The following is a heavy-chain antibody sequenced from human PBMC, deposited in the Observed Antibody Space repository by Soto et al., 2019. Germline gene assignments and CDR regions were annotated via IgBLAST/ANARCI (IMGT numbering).Heavy chain of an antibody. V-gene: IGHV3-30-3*01. Sequence: QVQLVESGGGVVQPGRSLRLSCAASGFTFSSYVMHWVRQAPGKGLEWVAVISYDGSNKYYADSVKGRFTISRDNSKNTLYLQMNSLRAEDTAVYYCASPDPDCSGGSCYPYYYGMDVWGQGTTVTVSS. CDR3: ASPDPDCSGGSCYPYYYGMDV. D-gene: IGHD2-15*01. CDR2: ISYDGSNK. J-gene: IGHJ6*02. CDR1: GFTFSSYV.